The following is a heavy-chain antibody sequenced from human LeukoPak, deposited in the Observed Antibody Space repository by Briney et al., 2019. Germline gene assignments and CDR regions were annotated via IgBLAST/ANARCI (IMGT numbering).Heavy chain of an antibody. CDR3: AREYDASDY. J-gene: IGHJ4*02. CDR2: IAYDGINK. CDR1: GFTFSNCA. Sequence: GGSLRLSCAASGFTFSNCAIHWVRQAPGKGLEWVAVIAYDGINKYYADSVKGRFTISRDNSKNTLYLQMNSLRPEDTALYYCAREYDASDYWGQGTLVTVSS. V-gene: IGHV3-30-3*01. D-gene: IGHD3-16*01.